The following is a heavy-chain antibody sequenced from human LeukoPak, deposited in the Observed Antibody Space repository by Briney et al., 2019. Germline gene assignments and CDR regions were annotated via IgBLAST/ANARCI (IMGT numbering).Heavy chain of an antibody. Sequence: GGSLRLSCAASGFTFSSYAMSWVRQAPGKGLEWVSALRGDGGGIFYGGSVKGRFTISRDNAKNTVSLQMNNLRAEDTALYYCVKEDGGYDGFDHWGRGTLVTVSS. V-gene: IGHV3-23*01. CDR1: GFTFSSYA. J-gene: IGHJ4*02. CDR3: VKEDGGYDGFDH. CDR2: LRGDGGGI. D-gene: IGHD5-12*01.